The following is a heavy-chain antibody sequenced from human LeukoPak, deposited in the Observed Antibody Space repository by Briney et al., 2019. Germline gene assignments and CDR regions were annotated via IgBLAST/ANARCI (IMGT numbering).Heavy chain of an antibody. CDR1: GFTFNSYA. CDR2: ISSSSGYT. Sequence: PGRSLRLSCAASGFTFNSYAMNWVRQAPGKGLEWISYISSSSGYTKYADSVKGRFTISRDNAKNSLFLQMNSLGAEDTALYYCARKGYDSGWYTGFDFWGQGTMVTVSS. V-gene: IGHV3-11*03. J-gene: IGHJ3*01. D-gene: IGHD6-19*01. CDR3: ARKGYDSGWYTGFDF.